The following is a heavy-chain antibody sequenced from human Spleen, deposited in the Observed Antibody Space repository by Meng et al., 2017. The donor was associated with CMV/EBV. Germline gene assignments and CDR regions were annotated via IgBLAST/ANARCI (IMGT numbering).Heavy chain of an antibody. CDR3: ASTSSITIFGVVTPLDAMAGDY. CDR2: INDDGSST. D-gene: IGHD3-3*01. Sequence: GESLKISCAASRFTFSQYWMHWVRQAPGKGLMWVSRINDDGSSTNYADSVKGRFTISRDNAKNTLYLQMNSLRAEDTALYYCASTSSITIFGVVTPLDAMAGDYWGQGTLVTVSS. CDR1: RFTFSQYW. J-gene: IGHJ4*02. V-gene: IGHV3-74*01.